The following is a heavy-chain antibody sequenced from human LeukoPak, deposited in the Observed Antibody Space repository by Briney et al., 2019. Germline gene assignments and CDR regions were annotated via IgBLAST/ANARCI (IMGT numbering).Heavy chain of an antibody. CDR3: AREGSGPDY. V-gene: IGHV4-31*11. CDR1: GDSISSGAFY. D-gene: IGHD2-15*01. CDR2: IYYSGST. Sequence: SETLSLTCAVPGDSISSGAFYWSWIRQHPGKGLEWIGYIYYSGSTYYNPSLKSRVTISVDTSKNQFSLNLSSVTVADSAVSFCAREGSGPDYWGQGTLVTVSS. J-gene: IGHJ4*02.